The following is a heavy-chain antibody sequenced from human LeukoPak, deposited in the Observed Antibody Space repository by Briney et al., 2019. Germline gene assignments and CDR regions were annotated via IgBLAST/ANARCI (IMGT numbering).Heavy chain of an antibody. Sequence: GGSLRLSCAASGFTFRDSWMNWVRQAPGKGLVWVSRINSDGTTTTYADSVKGRFIISRDNAKNTLYLQMNSLRAENTAVYYCVKRDGYKPWDYNGMDVWGQGTTVTVSS. CDR3: VKRDGYKPWDYNGMDV. CDR2: INSDGTTT. D-gene: IGHD5-24*01. CDR1: GFTFRDSW. J-gene: IGHJ6*02. V-gene: IGHV3-74*01.